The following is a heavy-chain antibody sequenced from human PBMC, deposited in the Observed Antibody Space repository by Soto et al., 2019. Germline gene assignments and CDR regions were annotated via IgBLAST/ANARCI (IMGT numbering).Heavy chain of an antibody. CDR2: ISSSGSTI. V-gene: IGHV3-11*01. D-gene: IGHD3-9*01. J-gene: IGHJ5*02. CDR3: ARDNYDIPGGYNWLEP. Sequence: GGSLRLSCAASGFTFSDYYMSWIRQAPGKGLEWVSYISSSGSTIYYADSVKGRFTISRDNAKNSLYLQMNSLRAEDTAVYYCARDNYDIPGGYNWLEPWGKGTLVTVSS. CDR1: GFTFSDYY.